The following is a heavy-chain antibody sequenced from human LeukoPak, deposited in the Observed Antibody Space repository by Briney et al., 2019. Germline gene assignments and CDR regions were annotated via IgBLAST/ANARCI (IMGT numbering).Heavy chain of an antibody. J-gene: IGHJ4*02. CDR2: IKQDGSEK. D-gene: IGHD3-10*01. CDR1: GFTFSSYW. CDR3: VRERYRGSDY. V-gene: IGHV3-7*01. Sequence: PGGSLRLSCAASGFTFSSYWMSWVRQAPGKGLEWVANIKQDGSEKYYVDSVKGRFTTSRDNAKNSLYLQMNSLRVEDTAVYYCVRERYRGSDYWGQGTLVTVSS.